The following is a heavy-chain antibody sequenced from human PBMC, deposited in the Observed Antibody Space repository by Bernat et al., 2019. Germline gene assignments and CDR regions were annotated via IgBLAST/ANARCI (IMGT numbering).Heavy chain of an antibody. Sequence: QVQLVQSGSEFKKSGVLVKVSCKASGYTFTSYAMNWVRQAPGQGLEWMGWTKTNTGNPTYAQGFTGRFVFALDTSVSTAYLQISSLKDEDTAVYYCARGRKKGWGGYWYFDLWGRGTLVTVSS. CDR2: TKTNTGNP. CDR3: ARGRKKGWGGYWYFDL. V-gene: IGHV7-4-1*02. D-gene: IGHD7-27*01. CDR1: GYTFTSYA. J-gene: IGHJ2*01.